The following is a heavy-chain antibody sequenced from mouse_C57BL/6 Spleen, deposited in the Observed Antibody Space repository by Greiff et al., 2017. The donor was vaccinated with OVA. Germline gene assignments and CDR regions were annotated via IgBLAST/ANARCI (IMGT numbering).Heavy chain of an antibody. Sequence: EVKLEESGGGLVKPGGSLKLSCAASGFTFSDYRMHWVRQAPEKGLEWVAYISSGSSTIYYADTVKGRFTISRDNAKNTLFLQMTSLRSEDTAMDYCASLADYAWYFDVWGTGTTVTVSS. CDR3: ASLADYAWYFDV. J-gene: IGHJ1*03. D-gene: IGHD2-4*01. CDR2: ISSGSSTI. V-gene: IGHV5-17*01. CDR1: GFTFSDYR.